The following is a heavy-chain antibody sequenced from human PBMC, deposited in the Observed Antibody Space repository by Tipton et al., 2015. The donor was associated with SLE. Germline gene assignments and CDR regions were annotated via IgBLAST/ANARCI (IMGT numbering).Heavy chain of an antibody. Sequence: GSLRLSCAASGFTFSAYAMSWVRQAPGKGLEWVSSISYNGDSTYYADSVKGRFTISRDSSKSTLYLQVNSLTAEDTAVYYCVKRMVVQGWGAFDIWGQGTMVTVSS. V-gene: IGHV3-23*01. CDR1: GFTFSAYA. D-gene: IGHD3-10*01. CDR2: ISYNGDST. CDR3: VKRMVVQGWGAFDI. J-gene: IGHJ3*02.